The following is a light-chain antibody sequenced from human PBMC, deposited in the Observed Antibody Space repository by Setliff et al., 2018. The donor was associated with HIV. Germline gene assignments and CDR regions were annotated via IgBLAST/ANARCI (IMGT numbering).Light chain of an antibody. Sequence: QSALTQPASVSGSPGQSITIPCTGTGSDVGTSKYVSWYQQHPGKAPKLIIYDITTRPSGVSNRFPGSKSGNTASLTISGLQAEDEADYYCSIHRSRGYVFGTGTKVTVL. CDR2: DIT. J-gene: IGLJ1*01. CDR3: SIHRSRGYV. V-gene: IGLV2-14*03. CDR1: GSDVGTSKY.